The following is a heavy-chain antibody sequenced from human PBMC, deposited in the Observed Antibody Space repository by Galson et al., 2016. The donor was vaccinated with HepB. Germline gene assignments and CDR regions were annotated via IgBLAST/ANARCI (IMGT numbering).Heavy chain of an antibody. CDR1: GFTFSDFG. D-gene: IGHD2-15*01. CDR2: IWYDGSNK. CDR3: ARFGGSLGMDV. V-gene: IGHV3-33*01. Sequence: LRLSCAASGFTFSDFGMHWVRQAPGKGLERVALIWYDGSNKHYADSVKGRFTISRDNSKNTLYLQMNSLTAEDTAVYYCARFGGSLGMDVWGQGTTVTVSS. J-gene: IGHJ6*02.